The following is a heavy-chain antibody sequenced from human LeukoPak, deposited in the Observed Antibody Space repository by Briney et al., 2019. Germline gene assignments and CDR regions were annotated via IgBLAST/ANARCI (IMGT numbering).Heavy chain of an antibody. V-gene: IGHV1-18*01. D-gene: IGHD2-15*01. J-gene: IGHJ4*02. CDR1: GYTFTSYG. CDR2: ISAYNGNT. CDR3: AKTRSAEIFTNLGFGY. Sequence: ASVKVSCKASGYTFTSYGISWVRQAPGQGLEWMGWISAYNGNTNYAQKFQGRVTMTSDTSISTAYMELSRLRSDDTAVYYCAKTRSAEIFTNLGFGYWGQGTLVTVSS.